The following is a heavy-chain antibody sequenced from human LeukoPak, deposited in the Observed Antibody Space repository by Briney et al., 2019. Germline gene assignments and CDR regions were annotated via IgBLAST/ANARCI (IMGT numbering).Heavy chain of an antibody. CDR1: GFTFSTCA. CDR2: ISGTTSGT. Sequence: PGGSLRLSCAASGFTFSTCAMSWVRQAPGKGLEWVSGISGTTSGTYYADSVKGQFTISRDNSKNTLFLQVNSLRAEDTAVYYCARVNSRDWSFDLWGRGTQVAVSS. J-gene: IGHJ2*01. CDR3: ARVNSRDWSFDL. V-gene: IGHV3-23*01. D-gene: IGHD1-7*01.